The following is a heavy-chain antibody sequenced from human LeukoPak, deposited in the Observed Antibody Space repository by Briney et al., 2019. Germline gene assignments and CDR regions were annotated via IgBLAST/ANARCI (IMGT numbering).Heavy chain of an antibody. Sequence: PSETLSLTCTVSGGSISSSSYYWGWIRQPPGKGLEWIGSIYYSGSTYYNPSLKSRVTISVDTSKNQFSLKLSSVTAADTAVYYCASQLRGYCSSTSCLYYYYMDVWGKGTTVTVSS. CDR1: GGSISSSSYY. J-gene: IGHJ6*03. CDR3: ASQLRGYCSSTSCLYYYYMDV. D-gene: IGHD2-2*01. CDR2: IYYSGST. V-gene: IGHV4-39*01.